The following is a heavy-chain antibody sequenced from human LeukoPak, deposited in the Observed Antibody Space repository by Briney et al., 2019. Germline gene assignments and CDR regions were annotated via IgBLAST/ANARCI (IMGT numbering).Heavy chain of an antibody. CDR2: ISGSGGST. Sequence: GGSLRLSCAASGFTFSSYAMSWVRQAPGKGLEWVSAISGSGGSTYYADSVKGRFTISRDNSKNTLYLQMNSLRAEDTAVYYCAKDLQLGYYDILTGYYPDWGQGTLVTVSS. CDR3: AKDLQLGYYDILTGYYPD. J-gene: IGHJ4*02. V-gene: IGHV3-23*01. D-gene: IGHD3-9*01. CDR1: GFTFSSYA.